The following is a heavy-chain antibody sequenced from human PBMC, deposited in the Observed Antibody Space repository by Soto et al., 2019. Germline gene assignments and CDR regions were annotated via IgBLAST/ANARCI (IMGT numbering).Heavy chain of an antibody. CDR1: GGSFSGYY. CDR3: ARGTTDIVVVVAAPYYFDY. J-gene: IGHJ4*02. Sequence: SETLSLTCAVYGGSFSGYYWSWIRQPPGKGLEWIGEINHSGSTNYNPSLKSRVTISVDTSKNQFSLKLSSVTAADTAVYYCARGTTDIVVVVAAPYYFDYWGQGTLVTVSS. CDR2: INHSGST. V-gene: IGHV4-34*01. D-gene: IGHD2-15*01.